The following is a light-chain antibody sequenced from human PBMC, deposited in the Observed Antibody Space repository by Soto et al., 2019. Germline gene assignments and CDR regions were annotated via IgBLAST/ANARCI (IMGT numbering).Light chain of an antibody. CDR2: GAS. Sequence: IVLTQSPASLSVSPGERATLSCRASQSVSGNLAWYQQKPGQAPRLLIYGASTRATDVPARFSGSGSGTEFTLTITSLQSEDFAVYYCQQRSNWRYTFGQGTKLEIK. V-gene: IGKV3D-15*01. CDR3: QQRSNWRYT. J-gene: IGKJ2*01. CDR1: QSVSGN.